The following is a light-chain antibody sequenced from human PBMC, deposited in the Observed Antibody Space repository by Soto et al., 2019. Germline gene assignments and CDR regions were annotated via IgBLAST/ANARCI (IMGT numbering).Light chain of an antibody. V-gene: IGKV3-20*01. J-gene: IGKJ2*01. CDR1: QSISSYY. Sequence: EIVLTQSPGTLSFSPGERATLSCRASQSISSYYLAWYQQKPGQAPRLLIYGASSRATGIPDRFSGSGSGTDFTLTISRLEPEDLAVYYCQQYDTSPSFGQGTKLEIK. CDR2: GAS. CDR3: QQYDTSPS.